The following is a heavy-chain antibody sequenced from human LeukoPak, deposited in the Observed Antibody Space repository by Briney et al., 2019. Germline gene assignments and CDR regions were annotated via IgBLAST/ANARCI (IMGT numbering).Heavy chain of an antibody. V-gene: IGHV1-69*05. CDR2: IIPIFGTA. CDR3: ARGRPYGDYSYYFDY. D-gene: IGHD4-17*01. J-gene: IGHJ4*02. CDR1: GGAFGSYA. Sequence: GASVKVSCKASGGAFGSYAISWVRQAPGQGLEWMGGIIPIFGTANYAQKFQGRVTITTDESTSTAYMELSSLRSEDTAVYYCARGRPYGDYSYYFDYWGQGTLVTVSS.